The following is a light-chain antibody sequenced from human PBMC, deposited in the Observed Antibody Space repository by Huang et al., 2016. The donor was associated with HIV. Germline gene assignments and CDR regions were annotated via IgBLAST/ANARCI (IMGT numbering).Light chain of an antibody. CDR2: GAS. CDR3: QHYDNSLYT. J-gene: IGKJ2*01. CDR1: QSVSNNY. V-gene: IGKV3-20*01. Sequence: EIVLTQSPGTLSLSPGERATLSCRASQSVSNNYLAWYQQKPGQAPWLLIYGASSRATGIPDRFSGSGSGTDFTLTISRLEPEEFAVYYCQHYDNSLYTFGQGTKLEIK.